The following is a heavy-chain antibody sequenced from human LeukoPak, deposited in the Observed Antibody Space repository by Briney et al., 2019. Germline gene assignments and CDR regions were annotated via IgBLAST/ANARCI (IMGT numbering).Heavy chain of an antibody. CDR3: ARDGCTGSSCLSNWFDP. CDR1: GGSVNSGDYY. D-gene: IGHD2-15*01. J-gene: IGHJ5*02. Sequence: SETLSLTCTVSGGSVNSGDYYWSWIRQLPGKGLEWIAYIHYSGSTYSNPSPKSRLTVSVDTSKNQLSLKLSSVTAADTAMYFCARDGCTGSSCLSNWFDPWGQGTLVTVSS. V-gene: IGHV4-31*03. CDR2: IHYSGST.